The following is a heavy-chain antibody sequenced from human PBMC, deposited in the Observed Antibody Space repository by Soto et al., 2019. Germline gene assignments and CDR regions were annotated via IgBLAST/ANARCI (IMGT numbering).Heavy chain of an antibody. V-gene: IGHV3-11*01. J-gene: IGHJ6*02. D-gene: IGHD6-13*01. CDR1: GFTFSDYY. Sequence: QVQLVESGGGLVKPGGSLRVSCAASGFTFSDYYMSWIRQAPGKGLEWVSYISSSGSTIYYADSVKGRFTISRDNAKNSLYLQMNSLRAEDTAVYYCAREQGIAAAGDPYYYYYGMDVWGQGTTVTVSS. CDR3: AREQGIAAAGDPYYYYYGMDV. CDR2: ISSSGSTI.